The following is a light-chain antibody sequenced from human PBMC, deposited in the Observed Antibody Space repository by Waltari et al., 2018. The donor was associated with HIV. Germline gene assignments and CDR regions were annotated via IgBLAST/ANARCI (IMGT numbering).Light chain of an antibody. CDR2: RNN. Sequence: QSVLTPPPSASGTPGQRVTISCSGSSSNIGRNYVYWYQQLPGTATKLLIYRNNHRPSGVPDRFSVSKSGTSASLAFSGLRSEDEADYYCASWDDSLSGPGFGGGTKLTVL. CDR1: SSNIGRNY. J-gene: IGLJ2*01. CDR3: ASWDDSLSGPG. V-gene: IGLV1-47*01.